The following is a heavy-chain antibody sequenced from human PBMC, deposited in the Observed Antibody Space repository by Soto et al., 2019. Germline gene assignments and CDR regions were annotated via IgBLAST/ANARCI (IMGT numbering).Heavy chain of an antibody. D-gene: IGHD3-10*01. Sequence: SETLSLTCAVYGGSFSGYYWSWIRQPPGKGLEWIGEINHSGSTNYNPSLKSRVTISVDTYKNQFSLKLSSVTTADTAVYYCAREYYYGSGSYWNYWGQGTLVTVSS. CDR2: INHSGST. V-gene: IGHV4-34*01. CDR3: AREYYYGSGSYWNY. J-gene: IGHJ4*02. CDR1: GGSFSGYY.